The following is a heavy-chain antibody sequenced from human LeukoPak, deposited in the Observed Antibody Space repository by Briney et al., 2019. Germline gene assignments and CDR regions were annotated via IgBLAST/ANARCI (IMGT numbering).Heavy chain of an antibody. Sequence: SETLSLTCTVSGGSISSSSYYWGWIRQPPGKGLEWIGSIYYSGSTYYNPSLKSRVTISVDTSKNQFSLKLSSVTAADTAVYYCARHVAIFGVVIPNWFDPWGQGTLVTVSS. CDR3: ARHVAIFGVVIPNWFDP. J-gene: IGHJ5*02. V-gene: IGHV4-39*01. D-gene: IGHD3-3*01. CDR2: IYYSGST. CDR1: GGSISSSSYY.